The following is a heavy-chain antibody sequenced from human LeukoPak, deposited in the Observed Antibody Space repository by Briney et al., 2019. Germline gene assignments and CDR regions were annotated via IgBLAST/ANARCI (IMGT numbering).Heavy chain of an antibody. CDR2: ISAYNGNT. CDR1: GYTFTSYG. V-gene: IGHV1-18*01. D-gene: IGHD3-3*01. Sequence: ASVKVSCKASGYTFTSYGISWVRQAPGQGLEWMGWISAYNGNTNYAQKLQGRVTMTTDTSTSTAYMELRSLRSDDTAVYYCARDHKGYYDFWSGYYNWYYYYYMDVWGKGTTVTVSS. CDR3: ARDHKGYYDFWSGYYNWYYYYYMDV. J-gene: IGHJ6*03.